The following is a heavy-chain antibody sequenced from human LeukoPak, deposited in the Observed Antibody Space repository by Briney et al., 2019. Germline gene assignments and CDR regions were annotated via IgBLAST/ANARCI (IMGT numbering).Heavy chain of an antibody. D-gene: IGHD1-26*01. CDR2: FDPEDGET. J-gene: IGHJ4*02. V-gene: IGHV1-24*01. CDR1: GYTLTELS. CDR3: ATLGASLYGSDY. Sequence: ASVKVSCKVSGYTLTELSMHWVRQAPGKGLEWMGGFDPEDGETIYAQKFQGRVTMTEDTSTDTAYMELSSLRSEDTAVYYCATLGASLYGSDYWGQGTLVTVSS.